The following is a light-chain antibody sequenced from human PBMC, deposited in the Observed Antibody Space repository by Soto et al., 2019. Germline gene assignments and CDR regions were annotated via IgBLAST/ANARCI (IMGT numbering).Light chain of an antibody. CDR2: GNT. Sequence: QSVLTQPPSVSGSPGQRVTISCTASSSNIGACYDVHWYQQLPGTAPKLLIYGNTNRPSGVPDRFSGSKSGNSASLAITGLQAEDEADYYCQSYDSSRSAWVFGGGTKLTVL. CDR3: QSYDSSRSAWV. V-gene: IGLV1-40*01. J-gene: IGLJ3*02. CDR1: SSNIGACYD.